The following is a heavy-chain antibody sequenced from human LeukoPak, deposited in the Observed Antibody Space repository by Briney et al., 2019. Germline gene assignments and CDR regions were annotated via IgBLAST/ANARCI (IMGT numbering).Heavy chain of an antibody. CDR2: IADSGGNT. J-gene: IGHJ4*02. CDR1: GFTFNMYG. V-gene: IGHV3-23*01. D-gene: IGHD2/OR15-2a*01. CDR3: AKGHNNYYFTIDY. Sequence: GGSLRLSCAASGFTFNMYGMGWVRQAPGKWPEWVAAIADSGGNTYYADSVKGRFTISRDNSRNTLSLQMNSLRAEDTAVYHCAKGHNNYYFTIDYWGQGTLVTVSS.